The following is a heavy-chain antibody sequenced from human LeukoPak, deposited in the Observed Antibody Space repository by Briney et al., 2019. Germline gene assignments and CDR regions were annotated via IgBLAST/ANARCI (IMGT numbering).Heavy chain of an antibody. CDR1: GYTFTSYG. J-gene: IGHJ6*03. CDR2: ISAYNGNT. Sequence: GASVKVSCKASGYTFTSYGISWVRQAPGQGLEWMGWISAYNGNTNYAQKLQGRVTMTTDTSTSTAYMELRSLRSDDTAVYYCARSVGSSSWHGYYYYYYYMDVGGKGTTVTVSS. V-gene: IGHV1-18*01. D-gene: IGHD6-13*01. CDR3: ARSVGSSSWHGYYYYYYYMDV.